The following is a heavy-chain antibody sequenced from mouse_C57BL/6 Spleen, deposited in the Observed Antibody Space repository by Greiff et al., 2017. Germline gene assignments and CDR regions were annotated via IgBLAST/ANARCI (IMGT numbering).Heavy chain of an antibody. CDR3: ARQLRSYAMDY. Sequence: VQLQQSGPELVKPGASVKISCKASGYAFSSSWMNWVKQRPGKGLEWIGRIYPGDGDTNYNGKFKGKATLTADKSSSTAYMQRSSLTSEDSAVYFCARQLRSYAMDYWGQGTSVTVSS. D-gene: IGHD3-2*02. CDR1: GYAFSSSW. CDR2: IYPGDGDT. J-gene: IGHJ4*01. V-gene: IGHV1-82*01.